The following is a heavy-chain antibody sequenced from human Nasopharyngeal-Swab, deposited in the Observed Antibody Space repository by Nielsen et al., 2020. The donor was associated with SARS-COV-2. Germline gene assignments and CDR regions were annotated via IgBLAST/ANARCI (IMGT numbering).Heavy chain of an antibody. D-gene: IGHD3-3*01. CDR2: ISYDGSNK. J-gene: IGHJ1*01. CDR3: AKDLRHYDFWSGYYTGIYFQH. V-gene: IGHV3-30*18. Sequence: WIRQPPGKGLEWVAVISYDGSNKYYADSVKGRFTISRDNSKNTLYLQMNSLRAEDTAVYYCAKDLRHYDFWSGYYTGIYFQHWSQGTLVTVSS.